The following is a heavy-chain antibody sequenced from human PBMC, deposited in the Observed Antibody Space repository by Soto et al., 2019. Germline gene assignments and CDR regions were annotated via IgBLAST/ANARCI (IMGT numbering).Heavy chain of an antibody. Sequence: SETLSLTCTVCGGSMISYYWSWIRQPPGRGLEWIGFIYYAGSTKYNPSLNSRVTISADTSKNQFSLTVTSVTAADTAVYYCARGRGYSYGLDPWGQGTLVTVS. V-gene: IGHV4-59*08. J-gene: IGHJ5*02. D-gene: IGHD5-18*01. CDR2: IYYAGST. CDR1: GGSMISYY. CDR3: ARGRGYSYGLDP.